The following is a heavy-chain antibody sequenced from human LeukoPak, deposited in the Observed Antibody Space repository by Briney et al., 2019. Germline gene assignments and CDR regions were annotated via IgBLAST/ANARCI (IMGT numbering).Heavy chain of an antibody. V-gene: IGHV4-59*01. J-gene: IGHJ5*02. CDR2: IYYSGST. Sequence: SETLSLTCTVSGGSISSYYWSWIRQPPGKGLEWIGYIYYSGSTNYNPSLKSRVTISVDTSKNQFSLKLSSVTAADTAVYYCAGARWFRWYNWFDPWGQGTLVTVSS. D-gene: IGHD2-15*01. CDR1: GGSISSYY. CDR3: AGARWFRWYNWFDP.